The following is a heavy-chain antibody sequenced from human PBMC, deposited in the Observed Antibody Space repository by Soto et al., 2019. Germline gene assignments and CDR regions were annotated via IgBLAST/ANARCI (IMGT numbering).Heavy chain of an antibody. CDR2: IWFDGSDK. CDR3: ARLYCSSPSCYSVGAFEI. J-gene: IGHJ3*02. CDR1: GFTFSNYG. V-gene: IGHV3-33*01. D-gene: IGHD2-2*01. Sequence: GASVKVSCAASGFTFSNYGMHWVRQAPGKGLEWVALIWFDGSDKYYADSVKGRFTMSRDNSKNTVYLQMNSLRAEDTAMYYCARLYCSSPSCYSVGAFEIRGQGTMVTVSS.